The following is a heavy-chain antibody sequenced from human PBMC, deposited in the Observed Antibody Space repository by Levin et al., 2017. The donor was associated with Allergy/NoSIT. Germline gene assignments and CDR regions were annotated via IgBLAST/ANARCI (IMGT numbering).Heavy chain of an antibody. CDR2: FDPEDGET. CDR1: GYTLTELS. V-gene: IGHV1-24*01. Sequence: ASVKVSCKVSGYTLTELSMHWVRQAPGKGLEWMGGFDPEDGETIYAQKFQGRVTMTEDTSTDTAYMELSSLRSEDTAVYYCATVVDILTGYYKGSYYFDYWGQGTLVTVSS. CDR3: ATVVDILTGYYKGSYYFDY. J-gene: IGHJ4*02. D-gene: IGHD3-9*01.